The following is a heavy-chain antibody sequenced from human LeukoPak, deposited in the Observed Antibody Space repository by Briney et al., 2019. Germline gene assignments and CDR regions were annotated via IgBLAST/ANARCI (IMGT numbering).Heavy chain of an antibody. CDR1: GFTFSSYA. J-gene: IGHJ6*02. CDR3: ARVRVTMVRGVRRFPNGMDV. V-gene: IGHV3-23*01. Sequence: PGGSLRLSCAASGFTFSSYAMSWVRQAPGKGLEWVSAISGSGGSTYYADSVKGRFTISRDNSKNTLYLQMNSLRAEDTAVYYCARVRVTMVRGVRRFPNGMDVWGQGTTVTVSS. D-gene: IGHD3-10*01. CDR2: ISGSGGST.